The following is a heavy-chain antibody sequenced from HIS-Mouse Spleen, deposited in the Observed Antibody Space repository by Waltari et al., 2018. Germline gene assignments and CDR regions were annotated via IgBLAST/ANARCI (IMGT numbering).Heavy chain of an antibody. J-gene: IGHJ4*02. Sequence: VKVSCKASGYTFTGYYMHWVRQAPGQGLEWMGWINPNSGGTNYAQKFQGRVTMTRDTSISTAYMELSRLRSDDTAVYYCARRHAGDPLYYFDYWGQGTLVTVSS. CDR3: ARRHAGDPLYYFDY. D-gene: IGHD3-16*01. V-gene: IGHV1-2*02. CDR2: INPNSGGT. CDR1: GYTFTGYY.